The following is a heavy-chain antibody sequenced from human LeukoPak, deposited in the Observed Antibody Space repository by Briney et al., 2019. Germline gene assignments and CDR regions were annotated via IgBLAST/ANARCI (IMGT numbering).Heavy chain of an antibody. CDR2: ISTYDDNI. CDR3: ARIAAAGEFCDWFDP. D-gene: IGHD6-13*01. J-gene: IGHJ5*02. V-gene: IGHV1-18*01. Sequence: ASVKVSCKASGYTFTTYSLSWVRQAPGQGLEWLGWISTYDDNIKYAQSLQGRLTLTIDTSTSTAHMELRSLTSDDTAVYFCARIAAAGEFCDWFDPWGQGTLVTVSS. CDR1: GYTFTTYS.